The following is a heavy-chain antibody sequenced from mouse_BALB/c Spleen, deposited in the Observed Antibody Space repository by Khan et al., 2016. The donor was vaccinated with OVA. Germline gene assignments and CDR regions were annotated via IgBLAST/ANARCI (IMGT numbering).Heavy chain of an antibody. Sequence: VQLQESGPGLVAPSQTLSITCTVSGFSLTSYGVHWVRQPPGKGLEWLGVIWAGGSTNHNSALMSRLSISKANSKSQAFLKMSSLQTDETAMYYCARAFYYGAWFAYWGQGTLVTVSA. J-gene: IGHJ3*01. CDR2: IWAGGST. D-gene: IGHD1-1*01. CDR3: ARAFYYGAWFAY. V-gene: IGHV2-9*02. CDR1: GFSLTSYG.